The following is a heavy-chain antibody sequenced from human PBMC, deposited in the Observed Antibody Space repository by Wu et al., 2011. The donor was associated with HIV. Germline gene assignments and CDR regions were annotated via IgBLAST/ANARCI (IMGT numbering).Heavy chain of an antibody. CDR3: ARAPGGVVVPAAIESWYFDL. D-gene: IGHD2-2*02. J-gene: IGHJ2*01. V-gene: IGHV1-69*11. CDR2: VIPILGTT. Sequence: QVQLVQSGAEVKKPGSSVKVSCKASGGTFSTYAFSWVRQAPGQGPEWMGRVIPILGTTNYAQKFQGRVTITADESTSTTYLELSSLRSEDTAVYYCARAPGGVVVPAAIESWYFDLWGRGTLVTVSS. CDR1: GGTFSTYA.